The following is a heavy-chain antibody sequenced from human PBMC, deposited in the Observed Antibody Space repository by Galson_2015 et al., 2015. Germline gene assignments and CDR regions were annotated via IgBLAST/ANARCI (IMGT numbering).Heavy chain of an antibody. CDR1: GFTFSDYY. J-gene: IGHJ4*02. CDR3: ARDRQLTPWSGIDY. D-gene: IGHD1-1*01. Sequence: SLRLSCAASGFTFSDYYMSWIRQAPGKGLEWVSYISSSGNTIYYADSVKGRFTISRDNAKNSLYLQMNSLRAEDTAVYYCARDRQLTPWSGIDYWGQGTLVTVSS. CDR2: ISSSGNTI. V-gene: IGHV3-11*01.